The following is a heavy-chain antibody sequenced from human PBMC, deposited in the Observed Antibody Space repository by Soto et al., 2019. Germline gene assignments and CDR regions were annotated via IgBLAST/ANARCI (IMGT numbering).Heavy chain of an antibody. CDR1: GGSISISSYY. V-gene: IGHV4-39*01. CDR2: IYYSGST. J-gene: IGHJ3*02. CDR3: ARQGARWQQVTPGAFDI. D-gene: IGHD6-13*01. Sequence: QLQLQESGPGLVKPSETLSLTCTVSGGSISISSYYWGWIRQPPGKGLEWIASIYYSGSTYYNPSPKSPVILSVDTSQNQFSLKLSSVTASNTAVYYCARQGARWQQVTPGAFDIWGQGTMVTVSS.